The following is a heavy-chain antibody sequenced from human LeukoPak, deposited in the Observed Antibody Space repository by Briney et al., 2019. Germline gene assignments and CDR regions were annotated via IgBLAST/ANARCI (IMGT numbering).Heavy chain of an antibody. CDR1: GYTFTSYG. J-gene: IGHJ4*02. V-gene: IGHV1-18*01. Sequence: ASVKVSCKASGYTFTSYGISWVRQAPGQGLEWMGWISAYNGNTNYAQKLQGRVTMTTDTSTSTAYMELRSLRSDDTAVYYCARGRWYYDLWSAYPSFDYGGEGTLVTVPS. CDR2: ISAYNGNT. D-gene: IGHD3-3*01. CDR3: ARGRWYYDLWSAYPSFDY.